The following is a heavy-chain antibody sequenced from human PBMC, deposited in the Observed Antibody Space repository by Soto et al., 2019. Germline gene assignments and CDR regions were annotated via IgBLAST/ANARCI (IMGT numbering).Heavy chain of an antibody. V-gene: IGHV4-4*07. CDR1: GCSLNTWY. J-gene: IGHJ4*02. Sequence: PSETLSLTCTFSGCSLNTWYWMLVRQTAGKGLEWIGRIFSSGSTSFNPSLESRVAMSVDTSKNHFSLNLSSVTAADMAVYYCAREGSYSAYNPAHGIQLWSFDFWGQGALVTVS. D-gene: IGHD5-18*01. CDR2: IFSSGST. CDR3: AREGSYSAYNPAHGIQLWSFDF.